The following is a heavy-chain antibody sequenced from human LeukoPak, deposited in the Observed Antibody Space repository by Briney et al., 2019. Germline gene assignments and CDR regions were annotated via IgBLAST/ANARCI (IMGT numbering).Heavy chain of an antibody. Sequence: PGGSLRLSCAASGFTFSSYSMNWVRQAPGKGLEWVSSISSSSSYIYYADSVKGRFTISRDNAKNSLYLQMNSLRAEDTAVYYCAKDRLRLGELPYTSSDAFDIWGQGTMVTVSS. V-gene: IGHV3-21*01. CDR1: GFTFSSYS. J-gene: IGHJ3*02. CDR2: ISSSSSYI. CDR3: AKDRLRLGELPYTSSDAFDI. D-gene: IGHD3-16*01.